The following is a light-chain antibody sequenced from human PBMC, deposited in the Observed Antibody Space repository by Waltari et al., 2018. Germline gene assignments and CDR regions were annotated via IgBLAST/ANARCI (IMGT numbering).Light chain of an antibody. J-gene: IGKJ4*02. V-gene: IGKV3-20*01. CDR2: DAS. CDR1: QSVSKY. Sequence: EVVFTHSPGTPPLSSGDIATLSCRASQSVSKYLAWYQQKPGQAPRLLIYDASLRATGIPDRFSGSGWGTDFSLTISRLESEDFAVYYCQKYETLPATFGEGTKVQMK. CDR3: QKYETLPAT.